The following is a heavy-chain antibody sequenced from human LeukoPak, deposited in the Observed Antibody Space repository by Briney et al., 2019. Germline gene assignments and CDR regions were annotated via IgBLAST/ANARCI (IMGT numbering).Heavy chain of an antibody. CDR2: IVPMFCIA. Sequence: GASVNVSFKAAVCTFITYGINLVRQARSQGLECMGGIVPMFCIANYAQKFEGRVSITADESSTTAYMELSSLRSEDTAFYYCATTSVRDGFNYFDYWGQGTLVPVSS. J-gene: IGHJ4*02. D-gene: IGHD5-24*01. V-gene: IGHV1-69*13. CDR3: ATTSVRDGFNYFDY. CDR1: VCTFITYG.